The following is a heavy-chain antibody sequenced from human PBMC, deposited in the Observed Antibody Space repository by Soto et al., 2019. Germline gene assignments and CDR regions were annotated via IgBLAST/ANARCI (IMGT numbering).Heavy chain of an antibody. Sequence: LXLTVTVSGGSINSRDYYWTWVRQPPGKGLEWIGYIYYDGNSQHNPSLKSRVTMSIDTSKNQFSLNLSSVTAADTAVYYCARDRRWLPRGPNNWLDLWGQGTQVTVYS. D-gene: IGHD5-12*01. V-gene: IGHV4-30-4*01. CDR2: IYYDGNS. CDR3: ARDRRWLPRGPNNWLDL. J-gene: IGHJ5*02. CDR1: GGSINSRDYY.